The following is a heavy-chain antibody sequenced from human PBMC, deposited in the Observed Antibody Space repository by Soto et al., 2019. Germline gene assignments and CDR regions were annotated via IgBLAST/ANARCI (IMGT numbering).Heavy chain of an antibody. D-gene: IGHD3-3*02. Sequence: QVQPVQSGAEVKKPGASVRVSCKASGYNFIRYGISWVRQAPGQGLEWMGWTSAYNGDTDYAQKFQGRVTMATATSTSTAYMDLRSLRSDDTAVYYCARELGSDNYYHGLDVWGQGTTVTVSS. J-gene: IGHJ6*02. CDR2: TSAYNGDT. V-gene: IGHV1-18*01. CDR1: GYNFIRYG. CDR3: ARELGSDNYYHGLDV.